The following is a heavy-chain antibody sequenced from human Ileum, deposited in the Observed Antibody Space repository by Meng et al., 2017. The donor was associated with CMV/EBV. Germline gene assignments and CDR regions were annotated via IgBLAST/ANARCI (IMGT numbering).Heavy chain of an antibody. CDR2: IIPIFDAA. Sequence: SGGTFSSYTINWVRQAPGQGLEWMGGIIPIFDAANYAQKFQGRVTLTGDTSISTVFMDLSRLRSDDTALYYCARDRWYPLQYSFDYWGQGALVTVSS. D-gene: IGHD4-23*01. J-gene: IGHJ4*02. CDR1: GGTFSSYT. CDR3: ARDRWYPLQYSFDY. V-gene: IGHV1-69*06.